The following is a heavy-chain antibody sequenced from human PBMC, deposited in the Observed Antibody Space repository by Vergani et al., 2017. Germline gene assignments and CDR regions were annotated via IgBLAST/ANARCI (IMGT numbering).Heavy chain of an antibody. CDR1: GYTFTSYG. D-gene: IGHD3-16*01. CDR3: GRGLIRRGDAFDI. V-gene: IGHV1-69*13. Sequence: QVQLVQSGAEVKKPGASVKVSCKASGYTFTSYGISWVRQAPGQGLEWMGWIIPIFGTANYAQKFQGRGTITADESTRTAYMGLSSLRSEDTAVYYCGRGLIRRGDAFDIWGQGTMVTVSS. CDR2: IIPIFGTA. J-gene: IGHJ3*02.